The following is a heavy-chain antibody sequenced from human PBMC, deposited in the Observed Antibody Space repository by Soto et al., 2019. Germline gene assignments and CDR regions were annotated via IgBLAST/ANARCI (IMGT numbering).Heavy chain of an antibody. Sequence: SETLSLTCAVYGGSFSGYYWSWIRQPPGKGLEWIGEINHSGSTNYNPSLKNRVTISVDTSKNQFSLKLSAVTAADTAVYYCARGRYTAKIDYWGQGTLVTVSS. CDR1: GGSFSGYY. J-gene: IGHJ4*02. V-gene: IGHV4-34*01. CDR3: ARGRYTAKIDY. D-gene: IGHD5-18*01. CDR2: INHSGST.